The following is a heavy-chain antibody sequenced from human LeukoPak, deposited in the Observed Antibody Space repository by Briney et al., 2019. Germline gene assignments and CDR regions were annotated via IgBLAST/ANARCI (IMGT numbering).Heavy chain of an antibody. CDR3: AREDRVAGTCPAY. Sequence: ASVNVSCKASGYAVTIYYMHWVRQAPGQGLEWMGIINPSGGSTSYAQKFQGRVTMTRDTSTSTVYMELSSLRSEDTAVYYCAREDRVAGTCPAYWGQGTLVTVSS. CDR2: INPSGGST. V-gene: IGHV1-46*01. D-gene: IGHD6-19*01. CDR1: GYAVTIYY. J-gene: IGHJ4*02.